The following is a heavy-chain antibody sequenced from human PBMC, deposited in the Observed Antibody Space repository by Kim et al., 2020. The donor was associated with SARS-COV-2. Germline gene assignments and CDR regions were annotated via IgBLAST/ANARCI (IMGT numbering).Heavy chain of an antibody. CDR2: IYYSGST. CDR3: ARGSPQGGMDV. Sequence: SETLSLTCTVSGGSIRSGGYYWSWIRQHPGKGLEWIGYIYYSGSTYYNPSLKSRVTISVDTSKNQFSLKLSSVTAADTAVYYCARGSPQGGMDVWGQGTTVTVSS. J-gene: IGHJ6*02. V-gene: IGHV4-31*03. CDR1: GGSIRSGGYY.